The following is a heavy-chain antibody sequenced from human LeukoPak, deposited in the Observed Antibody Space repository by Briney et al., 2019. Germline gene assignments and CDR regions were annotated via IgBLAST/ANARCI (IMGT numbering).Heavy chain of an antibody. Sequence: GGSLGLSCAASGFTFSSYEMNWVRQAPGKGLEWVSAISGSGGSTYYADSVKGRFTISRDNSKNTLYLQMNSLRAEDTAVYYCAKDKYYDSSGITDYWGQGTLVTVSS. J-gene: IGHJ4*02. D-gene: IGHD3-22*01. V-gene: IGHV3-23*01. CDR1: GFTFSSYE. CDR2: ISGSGGST. CDR3: AKDKYYDSSGITDY.